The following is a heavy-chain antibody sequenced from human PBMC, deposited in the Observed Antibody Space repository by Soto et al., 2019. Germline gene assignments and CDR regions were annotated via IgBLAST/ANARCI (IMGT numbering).Heavy chain of an antibody. CDR1: GGSISTLSYY. J-gene: IGHJ4*02. CDR3: ARRAGVIRAEDH. CDR2: MYYSGTT. V-gene: IGHV4-39*01. Sequence: QLQLQESGPGLVKPSETLSLTCSVSGGSISTLSYYWPWIRQPPGKGLEWIGSMYYSGTTYYNSSLKSRVTISADTSKNQFSLKLNSVTAADTAVYYCARRAGVIRAEDHWGQGTLVTVSS. D-gene: IGHD2-21*01.